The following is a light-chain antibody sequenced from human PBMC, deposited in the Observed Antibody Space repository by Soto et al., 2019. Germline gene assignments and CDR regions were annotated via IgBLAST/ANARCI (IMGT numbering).Light chain of an antibody. CDR2: RNN. J-gene: IGLJ2*01. CDR3: AAWDDSLSGVV. CDR1: SSNIGRNY. V-gene: IGLV1-47*01. Sequence: QSVLTQPPSASGTPGQRFTISCSGSSSNIGRNYVYWYQQLPGTAPKLLIYRNNERPSGVPDRFSGSKSGTAASLAISGLRSEDEADYYCAAWDDSLSGVVFGGGTKVTVL.